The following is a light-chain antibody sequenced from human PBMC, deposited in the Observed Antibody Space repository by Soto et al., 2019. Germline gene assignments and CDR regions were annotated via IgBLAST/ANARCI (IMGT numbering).Light chain of an antibody. J-gene: IGKJ2*01. CDR1: QSVSSN. V-gene: IGKV3-15*01. Sequence: DIVMTQSPATLSVSPGDRATLSCRASQSVSSNLAWYQQKPGQAPRLLIYGASTRATGIPARFSGSGSGTEFTLPISSLQSEDFALYYCQQYNDWPPYTFGQGTKLEIK. CDR3: QQYNDWPPYT. CDR2: GAS.